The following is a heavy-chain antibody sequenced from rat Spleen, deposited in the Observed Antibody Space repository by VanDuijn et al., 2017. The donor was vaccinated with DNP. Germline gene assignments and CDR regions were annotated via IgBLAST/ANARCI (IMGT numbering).Heavy chain of an antibody. CDR3: ARGGNNYATWFAY. V-gene: IGHV5-25*01. Sequence: EVQLVESGGGLVQPGRSLRLSCAASGFTFSNFYMAWVRQTLKKGLEWVATISTSGSRTYYPDSVKGRFTISRDNAESSLYLQMNGLKSDDTATYYCARGGNNYATWFAYWGQGTLVTVSS. J-gene: IGHJ3*01. D-gene: IGHD1-10*01. CDR2: ISTSGSRT. CDR1: GFTFSNFY.